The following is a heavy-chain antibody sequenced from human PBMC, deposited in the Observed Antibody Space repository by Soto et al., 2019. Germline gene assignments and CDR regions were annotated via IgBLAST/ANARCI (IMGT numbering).Heavy chain of an antibody. CDR3: ARDLAYYYDSSGYYYYFDC. J-gene: IGHJ4*02. CDR2: SSSSSSYI. Sequence: EVQLVESGGGLVKPGGSLRLSCAASGFTFSSYSMNWVRQAPGKGLEWVSASSSSSSYIYYADSVKGRFTISRDNAKNSLDLQMNSLRAEDTAVYYCARDLAYYYDSSGYYYYFDCWGQGTLVTVSS. CDR1: GFTFSSYS. V-gene: IGHV3-21*01. D-gene: IGHD3-22*01.